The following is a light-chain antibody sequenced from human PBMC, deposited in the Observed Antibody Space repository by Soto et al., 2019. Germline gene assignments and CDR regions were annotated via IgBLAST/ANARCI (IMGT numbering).Light chain of an antibody. CDR2: GNG. CDR1: SSNIGAGHD. J-gene: IGLJ1*01. Sequence: QSVLAQPPSVSGAPGQRVTISCTGSSSNIGAGHDVHWYQLPPGTAPKLLIYGNGNRPSGVPDRFSGSKSGTSASLAITGLQAEDEADYYCQSYDSSLSGSEVFGTGTKVTVL. CDR3: QSYDSSLSGSEV. V-gene: IGLV1-40*01.